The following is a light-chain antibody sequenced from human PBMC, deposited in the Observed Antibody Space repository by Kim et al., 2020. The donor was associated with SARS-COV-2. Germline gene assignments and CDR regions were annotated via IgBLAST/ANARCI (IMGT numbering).Light chain of an antibody. Sequence: LSPGERATRSCRASQSVSSYLAWYQQKPGQAPRLLIYDASNRATGIPARFSGSGSGTDFTLTISSLEPEDFAVYYCQQRSNWPTFGGGTKVDIK. CDR3: QQRSNWPT. CDR2: DAS. J-gene: IGKJ4*01. CDR1: QSVSSY. V-gene: IGKV3-11*01.